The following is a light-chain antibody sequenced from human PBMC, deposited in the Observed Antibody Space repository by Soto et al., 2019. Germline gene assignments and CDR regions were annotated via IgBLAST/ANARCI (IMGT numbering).Light chain of an antibody. V-gene: IGLV3-21*04. CDR1: NIGSKS. J-gene: IGLJ2*01. Sequence: SYELTQPPSVSVAPGKTARITCGGNNIGSKSVHWYQQKPGQAPVLVIYYDSDRPSGIPERFSGSNSGNTATLTISRVEARDEADYYCQVWDSSSDHPGVVFGGATKLTVL. CDR2: YDS. CDR3: QVWDSSSDHPGVV.